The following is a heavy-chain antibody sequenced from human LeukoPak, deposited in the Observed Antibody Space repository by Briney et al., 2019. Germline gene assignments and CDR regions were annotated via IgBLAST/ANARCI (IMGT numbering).Heavy chain of an antibody. CDR3: ARSYGDYLDAFDI. V-gene: IGHV4-38-2*02. Sequence: SETLSLTCTVSGYSISSGYCWGWIRQPPGKGVEWIGSIYHSGSTYYNPSLKSRVTISVDTSKNQFSLKLSSVTAADTAVYYCARSYGDYLDAFDIWGQGTMVTFSS. CDR2: IYHSGST. CDR1: GYSISSGYC. D-gene: IGHD4-17*01. J-gene: IGHJ3*02.